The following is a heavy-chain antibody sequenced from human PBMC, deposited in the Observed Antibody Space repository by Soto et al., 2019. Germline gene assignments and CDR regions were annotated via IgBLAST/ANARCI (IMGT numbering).Heavy chain of an antibody. CDR1: GFTFSSYG. CDR3: AKGRVRGYDFLRAEYFQH. Sequence: QVQLVESGGGVVQPGRSLRLSCAASGFTFSSYGMHWVRQAPGKGLEWVAVISYDGSNKYYADSVKGRFTISRDNSKTTLYLQMNSLRAEDTAVYYCAKGRVRGYDFLRAEYFQHWGQGTLVTVSS. J-gene: IGHJ1*01. D-gene: IGHD3-3*01. CDR2: ISYDGSNK. V-gene: IGHV3-30*18.